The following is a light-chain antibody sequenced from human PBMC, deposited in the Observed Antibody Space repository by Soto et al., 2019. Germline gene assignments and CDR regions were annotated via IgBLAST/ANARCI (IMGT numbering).Light chain of an antibody. CDR1: SSDIGSAY. Sequence: SVLTQPPSASCIAGQTITNSCSGSSSDIGSAYIYWYQHLPGTARKLLIYRNNQRPSGVPDRFSASKSGTSASLAISGLRSEDDADYYCAAWDDSLVVFGGGTKVTVL. CDR2: RNN. CDR3: AAWDDSLVV. V-gene: IGLV1-47*01. J-gene: IGLJ2*01.